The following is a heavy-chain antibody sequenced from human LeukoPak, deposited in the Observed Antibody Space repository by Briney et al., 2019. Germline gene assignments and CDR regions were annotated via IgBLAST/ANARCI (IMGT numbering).Heavy chain of an antibody. CDR1: GGSISSYY. CDR3: ARVSTPLRFSNWFDP. J-gene: IGHJ5*02. CDR2: IYYSGST. D-gene: IGHD3-3*01. Sequence: PSETLSLTCTVSGGSISSYYWSWIRRPPGKGLDWIGYIYYSGSTKYNPSLKSRVTISVDTSKNQFSLKLNSVTAADTAVYYCARVSTPLRFSNWFDPWGQGTLVTVSS. V-gene: IGHV4-59*12.